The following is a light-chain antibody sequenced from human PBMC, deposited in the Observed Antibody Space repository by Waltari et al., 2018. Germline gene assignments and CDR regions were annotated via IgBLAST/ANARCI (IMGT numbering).Light chain of an antibody. CDR2: DAS. Sequence: ESVLTQSLGTLSLSPGQRATLFCRTSQCVSSTLAWYQQKPGQAPRVLINDASTRATGIPDRFSGTGSGTDFSLTISRLEPEDFAVYYCQKYGRLPATFGRGTTVGIK. V-gene: IGKV3-20*01. CDR1: QCVSST. CDR3: QKYGRLPAT. J-gene: IGKJ1*01.